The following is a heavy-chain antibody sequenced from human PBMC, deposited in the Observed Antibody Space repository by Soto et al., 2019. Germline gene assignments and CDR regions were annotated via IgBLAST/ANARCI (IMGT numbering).Heavy chain of an antibody. V-gene: IGHV3-9*01. CDR1: GFTFADYG. J-gene: IGHJ6*02. CDR2: ISFYSGSI. D-gene: IGHD2-21*02. Sequence: EVQLVESGGGLVQPGRSLRLSCAASGFTFADYGMHWVRQAPGKGLEWVSGISFYSGSIGYADSVKGRFTISRDNAKNSLYRQMNSLRTEDTALYYCAKSAGGTANGMDVWGQGPTVTVSS. CDR3: AKSAGGTANGMDV.